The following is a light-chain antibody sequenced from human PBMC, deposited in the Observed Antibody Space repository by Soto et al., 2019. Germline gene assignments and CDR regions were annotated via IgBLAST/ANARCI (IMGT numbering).Light chain of an antibody. J-gene: IGKJ2*01. Sequence: DIVMTQSPDSLAVSLGERATINGKSSQSVLDSSNKKNYLAWYQQKQGQPPKLLIYWASTRESGVPDRFSGSGSGTDFTITISSLQAEDVLVYYCQQYYGTLYTFGQGTKREIK. V-gene: IGKV4-1*01. CDR3: QQYYGTLYT. CDR2: WAS. CDR1: QSVLDSSNKKNY.